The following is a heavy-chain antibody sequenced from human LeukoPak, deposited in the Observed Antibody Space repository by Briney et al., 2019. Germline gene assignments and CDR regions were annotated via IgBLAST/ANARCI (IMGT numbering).Heavy chain of an antibody. J-gene: IGHJ4*02. CDR3: ARTRSGWELQKDFDY. D-gene: IGHD1-26*01. V-gene: IGHV1-69*05. CDR2: IIPIFGTA. Sequence: SVKVSCKASGGTFSSYAISWVRQAPGQGLEWMGGIIPIFGTANYAQKFQGRVTITTDESTSTAYMELSSLRSEDTAVYYCARTRSGWELQKDFDYWGQGTLVTVSS. CDR1: GGTFSSYA.